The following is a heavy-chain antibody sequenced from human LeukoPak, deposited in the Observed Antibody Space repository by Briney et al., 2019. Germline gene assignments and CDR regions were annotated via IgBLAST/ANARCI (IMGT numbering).Heavy chain of an antibody. J-gene: IGHJ4*02. CDR2: IYYNGST. D-gene: IGHD2-2*01. Sequence: SETLSLTCTVSGGSISSYYWSWIRQPPGKGLEWIGYIYYNGSTNYDPSLKSRVTISVDTSKNQFSLKLRSVTAADTAVYYCARGRGSYCSSTSCYIPHLVIDYWGQGTLVTVSS. V-gene: IGHV4-59*01. CDR1: GGSISSYY. CDR3: ARGRGSYCSSTSCYIPHLVIDY.